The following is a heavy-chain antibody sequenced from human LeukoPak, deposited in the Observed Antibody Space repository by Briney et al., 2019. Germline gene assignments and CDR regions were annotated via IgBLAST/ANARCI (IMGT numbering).Heavy chain of an antibody. J-gene: IGHJ6*02. CDR3: ARDHAEPRRYDFWSGYYRGPTGYGMDV. CDR1: GYTFTVYY. Sequence: GASVNVSCKASGYTFTVYYMHWVRQAPGQGLEWMGWINPNSGGTNYAQKFQGRVTMTRDTSISTAYMELSRLRSDDTAVYYCARDHAEPRRYDFWSGYYRGPTGYGMDVWGQGTTVTVSS. CDR2: INPNSGGT. V-gene: IGHV1-2*02. D-gene: IGHD3-3*01.